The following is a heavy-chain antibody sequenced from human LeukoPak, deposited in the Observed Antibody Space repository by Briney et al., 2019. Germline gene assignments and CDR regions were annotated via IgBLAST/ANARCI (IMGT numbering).Heavy chain of an antibody. CDR1: GFTFSSYA. D-gene: IGHD6-13*01. Sequence: GGSLRLSCAASGFTFSSYAMHWVRQAPGKGLEWVAVISYDGSNKYYADSVKGRFTISRDNSKNTLYLQMNSLRAEDTAVYYCARESSSWYGSDYWGQGTLVTVSS. J-gene: IGHJ4*02. CDR3: ARESSSWYGSDY. CDR2: ISYDGSNK. V-gene: IGHV3-30*04.